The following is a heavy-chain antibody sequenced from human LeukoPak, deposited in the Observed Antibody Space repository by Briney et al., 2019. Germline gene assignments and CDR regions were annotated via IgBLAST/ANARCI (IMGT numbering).Heavy chain of an antibody. D-gene: IGHD1-26*01. CDR1: GFTFSNYP. CDR2: ISYDGSNK. V-gene: IGHV3-30*04. CDR3: ARGSGSYLYYSDS. Sequence: GRSLRLSCAASGFTFSNYPMHWVRQAPGKGLEWVALISYDGSNKYYADSVKGRFTISRDNSKNTLYLQMNSLRAEDTAVYYCARGSGSYLYYSDSWGQGTLVTVSS. J-gene: IGHJ4*02.